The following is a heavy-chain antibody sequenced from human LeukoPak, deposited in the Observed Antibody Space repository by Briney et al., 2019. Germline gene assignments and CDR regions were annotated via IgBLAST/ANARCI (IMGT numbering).Heavy chain of an antibody. V-gene: IGHV3-74*01. CDR3: ARIPYDSSGYYDY. J-gene: IGHJ4*02. CDR2: INSDGIST. CDR1: GFTFSDHY. D-gene: IGHD3-22*01. Sequence: GGSLRLSCAASGFTFSDHYMHWVRQAPGKGLVWVSRINSDGISTNYADSVKGRFTISRDNAKNTLYLQMNSLRAEDTAVYYCARIPYDSSGYYDYWGQGTLVTVSS.